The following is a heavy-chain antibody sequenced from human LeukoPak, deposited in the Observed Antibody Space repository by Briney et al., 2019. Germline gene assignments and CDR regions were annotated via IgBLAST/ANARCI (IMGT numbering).Heavy chain of an antibody. J-gene: IGHJ4*02. Sequence: ASETLSLTCTVSGGSISSSSYYWGWIRQPPGKGLEWIGSVYYTGASYYNPSLKSRVTISIDTSKKHFSLKLTSVTAADTAVYYCARGAPPQNWGQGTLVTVSS. CDR3: ARGAPPQN. CDR2: VYYTGAS. V-gene: IGHV4-39*07. CDR1: GGSISSSSYY.